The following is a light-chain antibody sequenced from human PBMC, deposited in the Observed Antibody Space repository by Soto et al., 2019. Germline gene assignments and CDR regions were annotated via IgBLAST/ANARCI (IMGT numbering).Light chain of an antibody. CDR2: EVS. CDR1: SSDVGGYDY. V-gene: IGLV2-14*01. CDR3: SSYSISTAYL. Sequence: QSVLAHPACVSGCPGQSITISCTGTSSDVGGYDYVSWYQLHPGKAPKLMIFEVSNRPSGVSYRFSGSKSGNTASLAISGLQAEDEADYFCSSYSISTAYLFGTGTKVTVL. J-gene: IGLJ1*01.